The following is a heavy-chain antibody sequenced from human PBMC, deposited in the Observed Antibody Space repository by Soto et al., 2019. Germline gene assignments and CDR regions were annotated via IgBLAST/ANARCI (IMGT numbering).Heavy chain of an antibody. CDR3: SIGSWSAETFDV. Sequence: QVRLIQSGAEVKKPGSSVKVSCKAAGDTFNTYTLFWVRQAPGHGLEWMGRIIPMLPVTNSAQKFQGRLTLTAHKSTGTAFMELTSLTSDDTAVYYCSIGSWSAETFDVWGQGTMVTVSS. CDR2: IIPMLPVT. D-gene: IGHD2-2*01. CDR1: GDTFNTYT. V-gene: IGHV1-69*02. J-gene: IGHJ3*01.